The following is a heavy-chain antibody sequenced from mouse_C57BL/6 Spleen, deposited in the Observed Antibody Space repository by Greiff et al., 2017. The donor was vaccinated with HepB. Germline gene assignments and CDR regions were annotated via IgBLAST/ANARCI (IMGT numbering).Heavy chain of an antibody. J-gene: IGHJ2*01. V-gene: IGHV5-6*01. D-gene: IGHD1-1*01. CDR1: GFTFSSYG. CDR3: ASHPPYYGSSPFY. CDR2: ISSGGSYT. Sequence: EVKVVESGGDLVKPGGSLKLSCAASGFTFSSYGMSWVRQTPDKRLEWVATISSGGSYTYYPDSVKGRFTISRDNAKNTLYLQMSSLKSEDTAMYYCASHPPYYGSSPFYWGQGTTLTVSS.